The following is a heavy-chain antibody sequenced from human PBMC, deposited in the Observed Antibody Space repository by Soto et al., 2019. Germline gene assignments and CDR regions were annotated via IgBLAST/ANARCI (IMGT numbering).Heavy chain of an antibody. V-gene: IGHV1-8*01. CDR3: ARGYRSGYDYGWFDP. D-gene: IGHD5-12*01. J-gene: IGHJ5*02. CDR1: GYTFTSYD. CDR2: MNPNSGNT. Sequence: QVQLVQPGAEVKKPGASVKVSCKASGYTFTSYDINWVRQATGQGLEWMGWMNPNSGNTGYAQKFQGRVTMTRHTSISTADMELSSLRSEDTAVYYCARGYRSGYDYGWFDPWGQGTLVTVSS.